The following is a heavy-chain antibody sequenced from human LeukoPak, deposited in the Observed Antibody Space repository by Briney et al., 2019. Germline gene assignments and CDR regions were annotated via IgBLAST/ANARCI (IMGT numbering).Heavy chain of an antibody. Sequence: PSETLSLTCTVSGGSISSSSYYWGWIRQPPGKGLEWIGSIYYSGSTYYNPSLKSRVTISVDTSKNQFSLKLSSVTAADTAVYYCARVFGVGGTYYYDSSGFDYWGQGALVTVSS. J-gene: IGHJ4*02. CDR2: IYYSGST. V-gene: IGHV4-39*07. D-gene: IGHD3-22*01. CDR1: GGSISSSSYY. CDR3: ARVFGVGGTYYYDSSGFDY.